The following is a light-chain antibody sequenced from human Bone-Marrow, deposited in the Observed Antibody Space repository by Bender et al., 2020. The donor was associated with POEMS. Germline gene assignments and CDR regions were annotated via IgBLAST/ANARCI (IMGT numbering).Light chain of an antibody. V-gene: IGLV1-36*01. CDR3: AAWDHSLSAYV. CDR1: SSNIGNHG. Sequence: QSVVTQPPSLSEAPRQRVTISCSGSSSNIGNHGVNWYQQLPGETPKLLIYYDDLLTPGVPGRFSASKSGTSASLAISGLRSEDEADYYCAAWDHSLSAYVFGTGTKVTVL. J-gene: IGLJ1*01. CDR2: YDD.